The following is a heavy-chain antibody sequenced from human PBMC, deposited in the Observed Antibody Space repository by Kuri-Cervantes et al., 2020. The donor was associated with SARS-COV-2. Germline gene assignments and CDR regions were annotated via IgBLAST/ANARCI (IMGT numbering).Heavy chain of an antibody. J-gene: IGHJ6*02. CDR3: VKVHYDFWSGYYAFDYYNGMTS. D-gene: IGHD3-3*01. CDR2: VSSNGGST. Sequence: GGSLRLSCSASGFTFSNYAMHWVRQAPGKGLEYVSVVSSNGGSTYYADSVKGRFTISRDNSKNTLYLQMSSLRAEDTAVYYCVKVHYDFWSGYYAFDYYNGMTSGAKGPRSPSP. CDR1: GFTFSNYA. V-gene: IGHV3-64D*06.